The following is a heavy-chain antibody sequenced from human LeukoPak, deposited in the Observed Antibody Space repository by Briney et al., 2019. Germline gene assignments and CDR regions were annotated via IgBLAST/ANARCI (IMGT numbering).Heavy chain of an antibody. J-gene: IGHJ4*02. D-gene: IGHD3-3*01. CDR1: GGSISSYY. V-gene: IGHV4-59*01. Sequence: SETLSLTCTVSGGSISSYYWSWIRQPPGKGLEWIGYIYYSGSTNYNPSLKSRVTISVDTSKNQFSLKLSSVTAADTAVYYCARGSTIKGYYFDYWGQGTLVTVSS. CDR2: IYYSGST. CDR3: ARGSTIKGYYFDY.